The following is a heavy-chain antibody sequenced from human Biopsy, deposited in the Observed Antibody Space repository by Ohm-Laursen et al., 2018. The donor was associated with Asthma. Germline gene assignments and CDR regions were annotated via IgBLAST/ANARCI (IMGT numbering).Heavy chain of an antibody. CDR1: GYTFTTYG. CDR2: ISTYNGNT. V-gene: IGHV1-18*01. D-gene: IGHD3-9*01. Sequence: ASVKVSCKASGYTFTTYGISWLRQAPGQGLEWMGWISTYNGNTKYGRKVQGRVTMTTDTATSTAYIYLRSLRSDDTAVYYCARDQGSALSGAGMDVWGQGTLVTVSS. CDR3: ARDQGSALSGAGMDV. J-gene: IGHJ4*02.